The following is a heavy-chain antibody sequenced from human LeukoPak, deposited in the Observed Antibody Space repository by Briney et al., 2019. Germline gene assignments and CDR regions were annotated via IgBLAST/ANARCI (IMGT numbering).Heavy chain of an antibody. CDR1: GFTFSNYV. CDR2: ISSSGGST. CDR3: AKGDGYSYGYGDC. Sequence: GGSLRLSCAASGFTFSNYVMSWVRQAPGKGLEWVSSISSSGGSTYYADSVKGRFTISRDNSKNTLYLQMNTLRAEDTAVYYCAKGDGYSYGYGDCWGQGTLVPVSS. D-gene: IGHD5-18*01. J-gene: IGHJ4*02. V-gene: IGHV3-23*01.